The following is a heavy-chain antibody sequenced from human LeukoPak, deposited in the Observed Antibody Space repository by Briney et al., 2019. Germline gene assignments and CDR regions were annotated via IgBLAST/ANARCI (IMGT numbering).Heavy chain of an antibody. Sequence: GGSLRLSCAASGFTFSSYAMSWVRQAPGKGLEWVSAISGSGGSTYYADSVKGRFTISRDNSKNTLFLQMSSLSADDTAVYYCAKARTFYDFLTGYLDFDFWGQGTLVTVSS. D-gene: IGHD3-9*01. V-gene: IGHV3-23*01. CDR1: GFTFSSYA. CDR3: AKARTFYDFLTGYLDFDF. CDR2: ISGSGGST. J-gene: IGHJ4*02.